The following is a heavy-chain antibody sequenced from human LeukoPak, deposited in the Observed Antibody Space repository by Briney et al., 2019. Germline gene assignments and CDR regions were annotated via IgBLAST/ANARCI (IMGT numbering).Heavy chain of an antibody. V-gene: IGHV4-39*01. CDR3: ARHYSGYDGWFDP. D-gene: IGHD5-12*01. CDR2: IYYSGST. Sequence: SETLSLTCTVSGGSISSSSYYWGWIRQPPGKGLEWIGSIYYSGSTYYNPSLKSRVTISVDTSKNQFSLKLSSVTAADTAVYYCARHYSGYDGWFDPWGQGTLVTVSS. CDR1: GGSISSSSYY. J-gene: IGHJ5*02.